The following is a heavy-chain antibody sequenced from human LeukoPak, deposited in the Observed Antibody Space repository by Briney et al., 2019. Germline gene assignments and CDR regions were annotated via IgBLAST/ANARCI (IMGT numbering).Heavy chain of an antibody. J-gene: IGHJ1*01. D-gene: IGHD6-6*01. CDR1: GGSINNYY. V-gene: IGHV4-59*01. CDR3: ARDKYSSSS. Sequence: SETLSLTCTVSGGSINNYYWSWIRQPPGKGLEWIGYIYYSGSTNYNPSLKSRVTISVDTSKNQFSLRLSSVTAADTAVYYCARDKYSSSSWGQGTLVTVSS. CDR2: IYYSGST.